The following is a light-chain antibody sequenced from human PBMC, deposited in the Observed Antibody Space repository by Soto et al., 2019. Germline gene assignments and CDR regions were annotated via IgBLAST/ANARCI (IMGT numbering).Light chain of an antibody. Sequence: QSALTXPPSASGSPGQSVTISCTGTNSDVGGYNYVSWYQQHPGKAPKLMIYGVSKRPSGVPDRFSCSKSGNTASLPGSGPQAEDEADYYCSSYAGSSSFDVFGTGTKVTVL. J-gene: IGLJ1*01. CDR3: SSYAGSSSFDV. V-gene: IGLV2-8*01. CDR1: NSDVGGYNY. CDR2: GVS.